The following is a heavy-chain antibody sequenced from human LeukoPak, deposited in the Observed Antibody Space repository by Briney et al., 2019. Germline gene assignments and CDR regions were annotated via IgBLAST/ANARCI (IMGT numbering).Heavy chain of an antibody. CDR2: IYPGDSDT. V-gene: IGHV5-51*01. Sequence: GESLKISCKGSGYSFTSYWIGWVRQMPGKGLEWMGIIYPGDSDTRYSPSFQGQVTISADKSISTAYLQWSSLKASDTDMYYCARGVSIRGYSGYDKLTNWFDPWGQGTLVTVSS. CDR3: ARGVSIRGYSGYDKLTNWFDP. CDR1: GYSFTSYW. J-gene: IGHJ5*02. D-gene: IGHD5-12*01.